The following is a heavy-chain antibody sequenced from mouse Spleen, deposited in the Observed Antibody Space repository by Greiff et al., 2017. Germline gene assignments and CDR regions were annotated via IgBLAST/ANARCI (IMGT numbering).Heavy chain of an antibody. V-gene: IGHV5-12-1*01. J-gene: IGHJ2*01. CDR2: ISSGGGST. CDR3: ARGYGYDAYFDY. D-gene: IGHD2-2*01. Sequence: EVKLVESGGGLVKPGGSLKLSCAASGFAFSSYDMSWVRQTPEKRLEWVAYISSGGGSTYYPDTVKGRFTISRDNAKNTLYLQMSSLKSEDTAMYYCARGYGYDAYFDYWGQGTTLTVSS. CDR1: GFAFSSYD.